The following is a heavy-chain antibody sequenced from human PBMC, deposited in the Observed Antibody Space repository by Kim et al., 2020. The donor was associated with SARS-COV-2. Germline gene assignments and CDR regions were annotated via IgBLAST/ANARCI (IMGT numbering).Heavy chain of an antibody. Sequence: PRGGSTTYAKNFQGRVTMTRDTSTSTVYMELSSLTSEDTAVYYCAREGGDWGQGTLVTVSS. CDR3: AREGGD. V-gene: IGHV1-46*01. J-gene: IGHJ4*02. CDR2: PRGGST. D-gene: IGHD3-16*01.